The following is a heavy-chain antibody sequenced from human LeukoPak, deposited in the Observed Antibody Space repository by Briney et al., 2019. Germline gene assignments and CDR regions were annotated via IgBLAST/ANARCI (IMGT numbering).Heavy chain of an antibody. CDR1: GGTFSSYA. D-gene: IGHD3-16*01. Sequence: ASVKDSCKASGGTFSSYAISWVRQAPGQGLEWMGRIIPIFGIANYAQKFQGRVTITADKSTSTAYMELSSLRSEDTAVYYCARDGGTQHYWGQGTLVTVSS. CDR3: ARDGGTQHY. V-gene: IGHV1-69*04. J-gene: IGHJ4*02. CDR2: IIPIFGIA.